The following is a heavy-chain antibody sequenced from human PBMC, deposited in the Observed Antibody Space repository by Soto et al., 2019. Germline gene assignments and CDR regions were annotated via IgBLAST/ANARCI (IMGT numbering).Heavy chain of an antibody. D-gene: IGHD2-15*01. J-gene: IGHJ4*02. CDR3: AKEEGSGGYKGFSFDF. Sequence: EVQLLESGGGLVQPGGSLRLSCAASGFTFTFYAMSWVRQAPGKGLQWVSGITGSGDITYYADSVKDRFTISRDNSKNTLYLQMNSLRAEDTAVYYCAKEEGSGGYKGFSFDFWGQGALVTVSS. CDR1: GFTFTFYA. CDR2: ITGSGDIT. V-gene: IGHV3-23*01.